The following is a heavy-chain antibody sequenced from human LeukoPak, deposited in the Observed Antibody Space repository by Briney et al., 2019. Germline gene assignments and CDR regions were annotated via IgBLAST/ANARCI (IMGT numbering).Heavy chain of an antibody. CDR2: IYSGGST. J-gene: IGHJ5*02. V-gene: IGHV3-53*01. CDR1: GFTVSSNY. D-gene: IGHD3-16*01. CDR3: ARGFPMWGGWFDP. Sequence: GGSLRLSCAASGFTVSSNYMSWVRQAPGKGLEWVSVIYSGGSTYYADSVKGRFTISRDNAKNTLYLQMNSLRAEDTAVYYCARGFPMWGGWFDPWGQGTLVTVSS.